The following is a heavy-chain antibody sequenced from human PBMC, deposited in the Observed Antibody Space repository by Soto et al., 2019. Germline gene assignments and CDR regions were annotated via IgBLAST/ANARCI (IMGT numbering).Heavy chain of an antibody. CDR3: TNSNWFDP. CDR2: IYYSGST. CDR1: GGSISSSRYY. D-gene: IGHD3-10*01. V-gene: IGHV4-39*01. J-gene: IGHJ5*02. Sequence: PSETLSLTCTVSGGSISSSRYYWGWIRQPPGKGLEWIGRIYYSGSTYYNPSLKSRVTISVDTSKNQFSLKLSSVIAANTAVYYCTNSNWFDPWGQGTLV.